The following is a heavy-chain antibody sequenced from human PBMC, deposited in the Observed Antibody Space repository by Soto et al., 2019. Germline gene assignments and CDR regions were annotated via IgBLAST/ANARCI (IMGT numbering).Heavy chain of an antibody. CDR3: ARLRVQNYYYYMDV. CDR2: INHSGST. J-gene: IGHJ6*03. CDR1: GGSFSGYY. Sequence: QVQLQQWGAGLLKPSETLSLTCAVYGGSFSGYYWSWIRQPPGKGLEWIGEINHSGSTNYNPSLKSRVTISVDTSKNQFPLKLSSVTAADTAVYYCARLRVQNYYYYMDVWGKGTTVTVSS. V-gene: IGHV4-34*01.